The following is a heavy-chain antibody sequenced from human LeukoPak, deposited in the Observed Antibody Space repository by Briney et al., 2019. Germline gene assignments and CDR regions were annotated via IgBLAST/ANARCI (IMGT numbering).Heavy chain of an antibody. CDR1: GFTFSSYW. CDR3: ARVPAQHIVVVTHDAFDI. J-gene: IGHJ3*02. V-gene: IGHV3-74*01. D-gene: IGHD2-21*02. CDR2: INSDGSST. Sequence: GGSLRLSCAASGFTFSSYWMHWVRQAPGKGLVWVSRINSDGSSTSYADSVKGRLTISRDNAKNTLYLQMNSLRAEDTAVYHCARVPAQHIVVVTHDAFDIWGQGTMVTVSS.